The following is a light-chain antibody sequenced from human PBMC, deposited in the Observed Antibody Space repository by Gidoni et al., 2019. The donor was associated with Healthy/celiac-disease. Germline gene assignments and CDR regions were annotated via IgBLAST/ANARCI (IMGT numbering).Light chain of an antibody. V-gene: IGKV1-5*03. CDR1: KSISTW. CDR3: QQYNSFWT. J-gene: IGKJ1*01. Sequence: IKLTNSPSTLSASVGDRVTITSRASKSISTWLAWYQQKPGKAPKTLVYNASSLESGVPSSFSGSGSGTEFTLTISRLQPDDFATYYCQQYNSFWTFGQGTKVEIK. CDR2: NAS.